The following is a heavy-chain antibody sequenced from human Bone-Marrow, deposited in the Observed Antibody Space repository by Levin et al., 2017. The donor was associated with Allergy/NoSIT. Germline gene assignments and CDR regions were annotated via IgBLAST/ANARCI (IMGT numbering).Heavy chain of an antibody. V-gene: IGHV3-7*01. CDR3: SRNKWP. J-gene: IGHJ4*02. Sequence: SCIASGFTFTDVWMSSVRQAPGKGPEWVANVKRDGTEKYYLDSVKGRFTISRDNAKNSVYLQMNNLRVEDTAVYYCSRNKWPWGQGTQVTVSS. D-gene: IGHD5-12*01. CDR1: GFTFTDVW. CDR2: VKRDGTEK.